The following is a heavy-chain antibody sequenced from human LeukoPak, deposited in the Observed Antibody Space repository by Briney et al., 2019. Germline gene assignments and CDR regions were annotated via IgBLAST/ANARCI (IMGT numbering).Heavy chain of an antibody. V-gene: IGHV4-31*03. D-gene: IGHD3-10*01. CDR2: IYYSGST. J-gene: IGHJ6*04. Sequence: SETLSLTCTVSGGSISSGGYYWSWIRQHPGKGLEWIGYIYYSGSTYYNPSLKSRVTISLDTSKNQFSLKLSSVTAADTAVYYCARGPHFYGSGSYEYSYYYYYYGMDVWGKGTAVTVSS. CDR1: GGSISSGGYY. CDR3: ARGPHFYGSGSYEYSYYYYYYGMDV.